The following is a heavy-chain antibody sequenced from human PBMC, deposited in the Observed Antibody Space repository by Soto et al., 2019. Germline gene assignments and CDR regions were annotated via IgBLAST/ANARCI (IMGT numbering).Heavy chain of an antibody. CDR2: ISYDGSNK. V-gene: IGHV3-30-3*01. CDR3: AREIAVAEALDY. Sequence: QVQLVESGGGVVQPGRSLRLSCAASGFTFSSYAMHWVRQAPGKGLEWVAVISYDGSNKYYADSVKGRFPISRDNSKNTLYLQMNSLRAEDTAVYYCAREIAVAEALDYWGQGTLVTVSS. CDR1: GFTFSSYA. J-gene: IGHJ4*02. D-gene: IGHD6-19*01.